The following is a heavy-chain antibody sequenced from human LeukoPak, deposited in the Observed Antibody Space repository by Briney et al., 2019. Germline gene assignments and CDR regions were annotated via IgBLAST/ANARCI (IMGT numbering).Heavy chain of an antibody. D-gene: IGHD3-10*01. J-gene: IGHJ4*02. CDR3: ARGITMVRGVHGY. CDR2: MNPNSGNT. CDR1: GYTFTSYD. Sequence: GASVKVSCKASGYTFTSYDINWVRQATGQGIEWMGWMNPNSGNTGYAQKFQGRVTMTRNTSISTAYMELSSLRSEDTAVYYCARGITMVRGVHGYWGQGTLVTVSS. V-gene: IGHV1-8*01.